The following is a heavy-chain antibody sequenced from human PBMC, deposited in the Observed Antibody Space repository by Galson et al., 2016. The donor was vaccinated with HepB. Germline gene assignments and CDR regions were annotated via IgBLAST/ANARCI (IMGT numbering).Heavy chain of an antibody. CDR3: AKDRRAVLHNYFDY. J-gene: IGHJ4*02. Sequence: SLRLSCAASGFTFSSYGMHWVRQAPGKGLEWVAVTSYDGTNKHYADSVKGRFTISRDNSKNTLYLQMNSLRGEDTAVYYCAKDRRAVLHNYFDYWGQGTLVTVSS. CDR2: TSYDGTNK. V-gene: IGHV3-30*18. CDR1: GFTFSSYG. D-gene: IGHD6-19*01.